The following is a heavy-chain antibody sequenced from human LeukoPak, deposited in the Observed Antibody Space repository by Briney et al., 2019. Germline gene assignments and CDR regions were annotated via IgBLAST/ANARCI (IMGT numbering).Heavy chain of an antibody. CDR1: GFTFSTYW. V-gene: IGHV3-23*01. Sequence: PGGSLRLSCAASGFTFSTYWMHWVRQAPGKGLEWVSAISGSGGSTYYADSVKGRFTISRDNSKNTLYLQMNSLRAEDTAVYYCAKDRPSITAGTRGAFDIWGQGTMVTVSS. CDR2: ISGSGGST. CDR3: AKDRPSITAGTRGAFDI. J-gene: IGHJ3*02. D-gene: IGHD6-13*01.